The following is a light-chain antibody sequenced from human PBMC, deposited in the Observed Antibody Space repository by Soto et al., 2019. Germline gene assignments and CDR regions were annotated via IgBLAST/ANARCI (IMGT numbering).Light chain of an antibody. CDR3: QQHYSNTVT. CDR2: AAS. J-gene: IGKJ5*01. CDR1: QGISSY. V-gene: IGKV1-9*01. Sequence: IQLTQSPSSLSASVGDRVTITCRASQGISSYLAWYQQKPGKAPNLLIYAASTLQSGVPSRFSGSGSGTDLTITISSLQAEDVEVYYCQQHYSNTVTFGQGTRLEIK.